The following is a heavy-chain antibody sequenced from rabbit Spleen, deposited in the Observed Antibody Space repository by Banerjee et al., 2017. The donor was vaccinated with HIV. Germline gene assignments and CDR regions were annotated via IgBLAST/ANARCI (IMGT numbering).Heavy chain of an antibody. Sequence: QEQLVESGGGLVQPEGSLKLSCTASGFSFSDKAVMCWVRQAPGKGLEWIACINVITGRAVYASWAKGRFTFSKTSSTTVTLQMTSLTPADTATYFCARDTGSSFSSYGMDLWGQGTLVTVS. V-gene: IGHV1S45*01. CDR1: GFSFSDKAV. D-gene: IGHD8-1*01. CDR3: ARDTGSSFSSYGMDL. J-gene: IGHJ6*01. CDR2: INVITGRA.